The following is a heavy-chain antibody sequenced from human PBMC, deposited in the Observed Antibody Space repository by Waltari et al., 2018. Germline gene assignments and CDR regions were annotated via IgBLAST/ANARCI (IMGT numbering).Heavy chain of an antibody. CDR1: GYTLTELS. Sequence: QVPLVQSGAEVKKPGASVKVSCKVSGYTLTELSRHWVRQAPGKGLEWMGGFDPEDGETIYAQKFQGRVTMTEDTSTDTAYMELSSLRSEDTAVYYCATGIWYSSGWSLDYWGQGTLVTVSS. V-gene: IGHV1-24*01. CDR2: FDPEDGET. J-gene: IGHJ4*02. CDR3: ATGIWYSSGWSLDY. D-gene: IGHD6-19*01.